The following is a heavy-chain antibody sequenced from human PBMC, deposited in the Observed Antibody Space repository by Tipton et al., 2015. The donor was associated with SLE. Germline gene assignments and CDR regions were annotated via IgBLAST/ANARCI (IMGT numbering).Heavy chain of an antibody. CDR3: ARVDRRTWTPFEY. V-gene: IGHV4-61*02. D-gene: IGHD1-1*01. Sequence: TLSLTCTVSGGSISSGHYYWSWIRQPAGKGLEWIGRIYTSGSTNYNPSLKSRVTISLDTSKNQFSLNLSSVTAADTAVYYCARVDRRTWTPFEYWGQGTLVTVSS. J-gene: IGHJ4*02. CDR2: IYTSGST. CDR1: GGSISSGHYY.